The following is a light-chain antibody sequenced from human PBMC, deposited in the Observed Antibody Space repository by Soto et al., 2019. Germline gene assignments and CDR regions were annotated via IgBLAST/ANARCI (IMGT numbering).Light chain of an antibody. J-gene: IGKJ1*01. CDR2: GAF. V-gene: IGKV3-20*01. Sequence: EIVLTQSPGTLSLFPGERATLSCRASQSIRSRYLAWFQQKPGQSPRLLIYGAFNRATGIPDRFIGSGSGTDFTLTITRLEAEDFALYYCQQYGSSPPWTFGQGTKVEIK. CDR3: QQYGSSPPWT. CDR1: QSIRSRY.